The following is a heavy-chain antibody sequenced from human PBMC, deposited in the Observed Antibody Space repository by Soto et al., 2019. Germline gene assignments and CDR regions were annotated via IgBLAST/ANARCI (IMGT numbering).Heavy chain of an antibody. CDR2: IYYSGST. V-gene: IGHV4-61*01. D-gene: IGHD3-10*01. Sequence: SETLSLTGTVSGGSVSSGSYYWSWIRQPPGKGLEWIGYIYYSGSTNYNPSLKSRVTISVDTSKNQFSLKLSSVTAADTAVYYCATFITMVRGYYYGMDVWGQGTTVTVSS. J-gene: IGHJ6*02. CDR1: GGSVSSGSYY. CDR3: ATFITMVRGYYYGMDV.